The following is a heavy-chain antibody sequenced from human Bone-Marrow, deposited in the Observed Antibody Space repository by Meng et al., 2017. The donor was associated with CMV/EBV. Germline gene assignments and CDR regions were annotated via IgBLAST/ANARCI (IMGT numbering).Heavy chain of an antibody. Sequence: LRLSCAVSGLTFSTYNIHWVRQAPGKGLEWVAVILSDGSSKYYEDSVKGRFTISRDNSKNTVYLQMNSLRAEDTAIYHCAILRTATDYWGQGTLVTVSS. V-gene: IGHV3-30*03. CDR3: AILRTATDY. CDR2: ILSDGSSK. CDR1: GLTFSTYN. D-gene: IGHD2-21*02. J-gene: IGHJ4*02.